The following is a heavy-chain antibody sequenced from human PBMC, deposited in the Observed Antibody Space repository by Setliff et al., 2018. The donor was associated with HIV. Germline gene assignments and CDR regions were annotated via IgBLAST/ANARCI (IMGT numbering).Heavy chain of an antibody. Sequence: SETLSLTCTVSGGSISSSSYYWGWIRQPPGKGLEWIGSIYYSGSTYYNPSLKSRVTMSVGTSKNQFSLRLSSVTAADTAVYYCASLDGSESPYIYYYYMDVWGKGTAVTVSS. V-gene: IGHV4-39*01. CDR1: GGSISSSSYY. CDR2: IYYSGST. D-gene: IGHD3-10*01. CDR3: ASLDGSESPYIYYYYMDV. J-gene: IGHJ6*03.